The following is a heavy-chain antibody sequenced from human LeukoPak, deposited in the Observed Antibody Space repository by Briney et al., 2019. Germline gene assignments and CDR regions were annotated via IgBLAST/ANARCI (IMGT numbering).Heavy chain of an antibody. CDR2: IKEDGSIK. D-gene: IGHD5/OR15-5a*01. CDR3: ASFGILVSWGAFDI. J-gene: IGHJ3*02. CDR1: EFTFSNYW. Sequence: GGSLRLSCAASEFTFSNYWMSWVRQAPGKGPEWVASIKEDGSIKYYVDSVKGRFTISRDNAKNSLYLQMSSLRAEDTAVYYCASFGILVSWGAFDIWGQGTMVTVSS. V-gene: IGHV3-7*01.